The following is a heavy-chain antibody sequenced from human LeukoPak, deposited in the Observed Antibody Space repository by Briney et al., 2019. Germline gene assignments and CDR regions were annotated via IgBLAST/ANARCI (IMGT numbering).Heavy chain of an antibody. V-gene: IGHV3-21*01. Sequence: GGSLRLSCAASGFTFSNYNMNWVRQAPGKGLEWASSISSSSSYIYYADSVKGRFTISRGNAKNSLYLQMDSLRAEDTAVYYCARDLMGWDLHYFDYWGQGTLVTVSS. CDR2: ISSSSSYI. J-gene: IGHJ4*02. D-gene: IGHD1-26*01. CDR1: GFTFSNYN. CDR3: ARDLMGWDLHYFDY.